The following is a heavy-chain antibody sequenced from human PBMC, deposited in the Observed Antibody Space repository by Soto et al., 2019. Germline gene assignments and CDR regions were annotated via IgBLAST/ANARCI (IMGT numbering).Heavy chain of an antibody. CDR1: GFTFTAFA. CDR3: QKDTYFDSYYFDY. V-gene: IGHV3-30*04. D-gene: IGHD3-9*01. Sequence: GGSLRLSCAASGFTFTAFAIHWVRQAPGKGLEWVAVISYDGRDSHYADSVKGRLTISRDNSKNTVFLQINSLTTEDTAVYYCQKDTYFDSYYFDYWGQGTRVTVSS. CDR2: ISYDGRDS. J-gene: IGHJ4*02.